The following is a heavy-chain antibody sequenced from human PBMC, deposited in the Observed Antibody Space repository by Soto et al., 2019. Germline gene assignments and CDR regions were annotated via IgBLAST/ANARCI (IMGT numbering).Heavy chain of an antibody. CDR3: AREVRDPSYWFDP. Sequence: PSETLSLTCTVSGGSISSGDYYWSWIRQPPGKGLEWIGYIYYSGSTYYNPSLKSRVTISVDTSKNQFSLKLSSVTAAETAVYYCAREVRDPSYWFDPWGQGNLVTVSS. D-gene: IGHD1-26*01. CDR1: GGSISSGDYY. J-gene: IGHJ5*02. CDR2: IYYSGST. V-gene: IGHV4-30-4*01.